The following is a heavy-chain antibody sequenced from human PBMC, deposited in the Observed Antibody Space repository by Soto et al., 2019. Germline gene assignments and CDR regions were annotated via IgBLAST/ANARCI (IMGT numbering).Heavy chain of an antibody. Sequence: QVQLVQSGAEVKKPGASVKVSCKASGYTFTSHGISWVRQAPGQGLEWMGWISAYNGKTNYVQNLQGRVTMTTDTXTXTXXMELKSLRSDDTAVYYCARGGLYYYDSSGTYAFDIWGQGTTVTVSS. J-gene: IGHJ3*02. CDR1: GYTFTSHG. V-gene: IGHV1-18*01. CDR3: ARGGLYYYDSSGTYAFDI. CDR2: ISAYNGKT. D-gene: IGHD3-22*01.